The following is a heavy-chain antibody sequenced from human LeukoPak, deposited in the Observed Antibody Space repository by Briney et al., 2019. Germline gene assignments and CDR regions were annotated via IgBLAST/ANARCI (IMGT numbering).Heavy chain of an antibody. CDR2: IISKTDGGTT. CDR1: GFTFSNAW. J-gene: IGHJ4*02. Sequence: PGGSLRLSCAASGFTFSNAWMNWVRQAPGKGLEWVGRIISKTDGGTTDYAAPVKGRFTISRDDSKNTLYLQMNSLKTEDTAVYYCTTGGWEPSFDYWGQGTLVTVSS. D-gene: IGHD1-14*01. CDR3: TTGGWEPSFDY. V-gene: IGHV3-15*01.